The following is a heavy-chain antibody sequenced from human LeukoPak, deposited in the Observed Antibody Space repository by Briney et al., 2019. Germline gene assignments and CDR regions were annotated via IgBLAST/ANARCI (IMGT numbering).Heavy chain of an antibody. D-gene: IGHD2-2*01. J-gene: IGHJ6*03. CDR2: MNPNSGNT. Sequence: EASVKVSCKASGYTFTSYDINWVRQATGQGLEWMGWMNPNSGNTGYAQKFQGRVTITRNTSISTAYMELSSLRSEDTAVYYCARARVVPAAVRHRYYYMDVWGKGTTVTVSS. V-gene: IGHV1-8*03. CDR1: GYTFTSYD. CDR3: ARARVVPAAVRHRYYYMDV.